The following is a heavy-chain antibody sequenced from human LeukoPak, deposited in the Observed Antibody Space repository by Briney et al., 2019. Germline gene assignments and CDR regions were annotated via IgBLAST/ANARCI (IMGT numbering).Heavy chain of an antibody. D-gene: IGHD3-16*01. Sequence: TGGSLRLSCAASGFTVSSYAMGWVRQAPGKGLEWVSAIGGGGTLYYADSVKGRFSISRDISKNTLLLQMNSLRAEDTAVYYCARQRYDWGGDFANWGQGTLVTVSS. V-gene: IGHV3-23*01. CDR1: GFTVSSYA. J-gene: IGHJ4*02. CDR2: IGGGGTL. CDR3: ARQRYDWGGDFAN.